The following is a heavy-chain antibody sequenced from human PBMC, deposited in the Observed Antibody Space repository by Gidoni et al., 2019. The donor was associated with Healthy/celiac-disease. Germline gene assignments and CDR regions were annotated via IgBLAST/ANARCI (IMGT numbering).Heavy chain of an antibody. CDR1: GYTFTGYS. J-gene: IGHJ4*02. V-gene: IGHV1-2*06. D-gene: IGHD2-15*01. CDR3: ARDPRSLSPRSYCSGGSCYSDDY. Sequence: QVQWVQSGAGLKKPGASVKVSCKAPGYTFTGYSMHWVRQAPGHGLDWMGRINPNSGGTNYAQKLQGRVTMTRDTSIRTAYLELSRLRSDDTAVYYCARDPRSLSPRSYCSGGSCYSDDYWGQGTLVTVSS. CDR2: INPNSGGT.